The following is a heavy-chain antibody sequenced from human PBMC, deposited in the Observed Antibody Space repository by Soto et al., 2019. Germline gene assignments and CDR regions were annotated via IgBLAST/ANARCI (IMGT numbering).Heavy chain of an antibody. D-gene: IGHD1-1*01. Sequence: PSETLSLTSTVSGGFIWGWIRQSPDKGLEWIGYIYNSGRYNYNPSLESRLTISIDTSKNQFSLRLASVTAADTAVYYCARTLPNRQLFDSWSQGTLVTVSS. CDR2: IYNSGRY. J-gene: IGHJ4*02. V-gene: IGHV4-59*01. CDR3: ARTLPNRQLFDS. CDR1: GGFI.